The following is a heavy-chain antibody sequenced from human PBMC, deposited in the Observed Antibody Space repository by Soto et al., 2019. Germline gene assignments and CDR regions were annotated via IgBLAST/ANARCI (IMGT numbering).Heavy chain of an antibody. CDR2: ISYDGSNK. CDR1: GFTFSSYA. D-gene: IGHD3-9*01. Sequence: QVQLVEPGGGVVQPGRSLRLYCAASGFTFSSYAMHWVRQAPGQGLEWVAVISYDGSNKYYADSVKGQFTTSRDNSKNTMYLQVISLRAEDTAVYYCARGREDILTGYLSGYWGQGTLVTVSS. V-gene: IGHV3-30-3*01. J-gene: IGHJ4*02. CDR3: ARGREDILTGYLSGY.